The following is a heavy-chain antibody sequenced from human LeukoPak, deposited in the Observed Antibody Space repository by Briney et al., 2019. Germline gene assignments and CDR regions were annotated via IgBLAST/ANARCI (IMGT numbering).Heavy chain of an antibody. D-gene: IGHD1-26*01. CDR3: AKGGKWDVTPFDY. CDR1: GFTFDDYG. V-gene: IGHV3-23*01. J-gene: IGHJ4*02. CDR2: ISGGGGST. Sequence: PGGSLRLSCAASGFTFDDYGMSWVRQAPGKGLEWVSTISGGGGSTYYADSVKGRFTISRDNSKNTLYLQVNSLRAEDTAVYYCAKGGKWDVTPFDYWGQGTLVTVSS.